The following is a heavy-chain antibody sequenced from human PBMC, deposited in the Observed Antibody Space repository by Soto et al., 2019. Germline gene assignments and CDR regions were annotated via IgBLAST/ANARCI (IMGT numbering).Heavy chain of an antibody. CDR1: GGSFSGYY. CDR3: ARGKMTVAADY. CDR2: INHSGST. J-gene: IGHJ4*02. Sequence: PSETLSLTCAVYGGSFSGYYWSWIRQPPGKGLEWIGEINHSGSTNYNPSLKSRVTISVDTSKNQFSLKLSSVTAADTAVYYCARGKMTVAADYWGQGTLVTVSS. V-gene: IGHV4-34*01. D-gene: IGHD6-19*01.